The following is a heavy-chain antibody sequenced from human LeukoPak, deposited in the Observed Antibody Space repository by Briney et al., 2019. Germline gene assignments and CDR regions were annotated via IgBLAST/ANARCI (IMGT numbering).Heavy chain of an antibody. CDR1: GGSFSGYY. Sequence: PSETLSLTCAVYGGSFSGYYWSWIRQPPGKGLEWIGEINHSGSTNYNPSLKSRVTISADTSKNQFSLKLSSVTAADTAVYYCARENGGTFDYWGQGTLVTVSS. CDR3: ARENGGTFDY. V-gene: IGHV4-34*01. J-gene: IGHJ4*02. CDR2: INHSGST. D-gene: IGHD4-23*01.